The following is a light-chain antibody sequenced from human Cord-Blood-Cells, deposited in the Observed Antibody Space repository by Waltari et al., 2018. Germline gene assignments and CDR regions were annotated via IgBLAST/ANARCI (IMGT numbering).Light chain of an antibody. CDR3: NSRDSSGNHLV. J-gene: IGLJ3*02. V-gene: IGLV3-19*01. Sequence: SSELTQDPAVSVALGQTVRITCQGDSLRSYYASWYQQKPGKAPVLVIYGKNNRPSGIPDRFSGSSSGNTASLTITGAQAKDEADYYCNSRDSSGNHLVFGGGTKLTVL. CDR1: SLRSYY. CDR2: GKN.